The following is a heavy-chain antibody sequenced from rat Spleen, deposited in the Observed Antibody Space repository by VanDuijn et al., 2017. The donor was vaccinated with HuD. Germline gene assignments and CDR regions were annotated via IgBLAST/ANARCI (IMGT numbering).Heavy chain of an antibody. CDR2: ISYDGGST. CDR3: AKDMSRTIAARSYWYFDF. V-gene: IGHV5-20*01. Sequence: EVQLVESGGGLVQPGRSLKLSCAASGFTFSDYNMAWVRQAPTKGLEWVASISYDGGSTYYRDSVKGRFTISRDNAKATLYLQMHSLRSEDTATYYCAKDMSRTIAARSYWYFDFWGPGTMVTVSS. J-gene: IGHJ1*01. CDR1: GFTFSDYN. D-gene: IGHD1-2*01.